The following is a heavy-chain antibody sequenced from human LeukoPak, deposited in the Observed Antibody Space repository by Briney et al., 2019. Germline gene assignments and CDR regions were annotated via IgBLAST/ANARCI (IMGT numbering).Heavy chain of an antibody. Sequence: SETLSLTCTVSGGSISSSSYYWAWIRQPPGKGLEWIGSIHYSGSTYYNPSLQSRVTISIDTSKNQFSLKLRFVTAADTAVYYCARIRCSGGSCPYYYYYYYMDVWGKGTTVTVSS. CDR3: ARIRCSGGSCPYYYYYYYMDV. D-gene: IGHD2-15*01. CDR1: GGSISSSSYY. CDR2: IHYSGST. V-gene: IGHV4-39*07. J-gene: IGHJ6*03.